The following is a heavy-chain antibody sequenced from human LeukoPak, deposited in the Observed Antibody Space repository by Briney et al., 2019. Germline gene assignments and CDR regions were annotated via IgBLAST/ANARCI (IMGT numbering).Heavy chain of an antibody. D-gene: IGHD3-22*01. V-gene: IGHV3-15*01. J-gene: IGHJ4*02. CDR3: TKGPLALYYYDSSGYYNDHFDY. CDR1: GFTFSNAW. CDR2: IKSKTDGGTT. Sequence: PGGSLRLSCAASGFTFSNAWMSWVRQAPGKGLEWVGRIKSKTDGGTTDYAAPVKGRFTISRDDSKNTLYLQLSSLKTEDTAVYYCTKGPLALYYYDSSGYYNDHFDYWGQGTLVTVSS.